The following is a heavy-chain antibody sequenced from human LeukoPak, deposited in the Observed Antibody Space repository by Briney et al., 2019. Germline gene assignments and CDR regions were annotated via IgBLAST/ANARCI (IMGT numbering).Heavy chain of an antibody. CDR3: ARSLPPYYYDSSGPVLFY. CDR2: IVVGSGNT. CDR1: GFTFTRSA. Sequence: SVKVSCKASGFTFTRSAMQWVRQARGQRLEWIGWIVVGSGNTKYAQKFQERVTITRDMSTGTAYMELSSLRSEDTAVYYCARSLPPYYYDSSGPVLFYWGQGTLVTVSS. V-gene: IGHV1-58*02. D-gene: IGHD3-22*01. J-gene: IGHJ4*02.